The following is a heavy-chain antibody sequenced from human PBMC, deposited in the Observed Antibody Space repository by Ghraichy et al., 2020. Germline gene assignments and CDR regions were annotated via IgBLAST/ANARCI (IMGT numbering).Heavy chain of an antibody. J-gene: IGHJ5*02. CDR1: GGSMSSYY. V-gene: IGHV4-59*01. D-gene: IGHD6-19*01. Sequence: SETLSLTCTVSGGSMSSYYWSWIRQSPGKGLEWIGYIYSSGSTTYNPSLKSRVTISIDTSKNQFSLKLTSVTAADTTVYYCASSGLVRYRFLDPWGQGTLVTVSS. CDR2: IYSSGST. CDR3: ASSGLVRYRFLDP.